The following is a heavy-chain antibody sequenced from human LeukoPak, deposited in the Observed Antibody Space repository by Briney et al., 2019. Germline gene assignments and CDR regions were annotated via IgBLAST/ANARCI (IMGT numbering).Heavy chain of an antibody. Sequence: SETLSLTCTVSGDSISSNNYYWNWIRQPAGKGLEWIGRIYISGSTHYNPSLKSRVSISLDTSKNQFSLKLSSVTAADTAVYFCARERWRLPINAFDIWGQGTMVTVSS. CDR3: ARERWRLPINAFDI. CDR2: IYISGST. J-gene: IGHJ3*02. CDR1: GDSISSNNYY. V-gene: IGHV4-61*02. D-gene: IGHD2-15*01.